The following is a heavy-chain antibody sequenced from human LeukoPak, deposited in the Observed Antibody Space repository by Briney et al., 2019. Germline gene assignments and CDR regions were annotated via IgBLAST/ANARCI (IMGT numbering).Heavy chain of an antibody. V-gene: IGHV1-2*02. D-gene: IGHD5-24*01. CDR1: GYTFTSYA. CDR3: ARLTGARAATIVY. J-gene: IGHJ4*02. CDR2: ITPSGGT. Sequence: ASVKVSCKASGYTFTSYAMHWVRQAPGQGLEWMGWITPSGGTNYSQKFQGRVTMTRDTSISTAYMDLSRLRSDDTAVYYCARLTGARAATIVYWGQGTLVTVSS.